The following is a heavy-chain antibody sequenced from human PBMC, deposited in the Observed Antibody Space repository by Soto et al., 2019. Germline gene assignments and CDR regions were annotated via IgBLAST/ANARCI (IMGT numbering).Heavy chain of an antibody. CDR1: GGSISSGGYY. Sequence: QVQLQESGPGLVKPSQTLSLTCTVSGGSISSGGYYWSWIRQHPGKGLEWIGYIYYSGSTYYNPSHKSRVAISVDTSKNQFSLKLSSVTAADTAVYYCARVLGYDSSGYYAHWYFDLWGRGTLVTVSS. CDR2: IYYSGST. CDR3: ARVLGYDSSGYYAHWYFDL. V-gene: IGHV4-31*03. J-gene: IGHJ2*01. D-gene: IGHD3-22*01.